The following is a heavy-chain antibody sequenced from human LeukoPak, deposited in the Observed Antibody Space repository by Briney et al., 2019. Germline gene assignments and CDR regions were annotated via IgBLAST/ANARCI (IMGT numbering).Heavy chain of an antibody. CDR1: GDSISNFY. Sequence: SETLSLTCTVSGDSISNFYWSWIRQPAGKGLEWIGRISTTGSTNYNPSLKSRVTMSVDTSKNQLSLELTSVTAADTAVYYCVRSSYCSGNVCHNLAWFGPWGQGTLVIVSS. J-gene: IGHJ5*02. V-gene: IGHV4-4*07. D-gene: IGHD2-15*01. CDR3: VRSSYCSGNVCHNLAWFGP. CDR2: ISTTGST.